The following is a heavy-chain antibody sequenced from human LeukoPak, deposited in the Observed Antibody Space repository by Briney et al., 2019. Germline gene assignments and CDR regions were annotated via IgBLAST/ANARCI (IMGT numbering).Heavy chain of an antibody. D-gene: IGHD6-13*01. Sequence: GGSLRLSCQASGFAFSTHAMHWVRQAPGRGLEHVSTISDNGGNTYYAESVKGRFTISRDTSKNTLYLQMNSLRDDDTAVYYCLKGSQGPIWQQLVPDHWGQGTLVTVSS. V-gene: IGHV3-64D*06. CDR3: LKGSQGPIWQQLVPDH. CDR1: GFAFSTHA. J-gene: IGHJ4*02. CDR2: ISDNGGNT.